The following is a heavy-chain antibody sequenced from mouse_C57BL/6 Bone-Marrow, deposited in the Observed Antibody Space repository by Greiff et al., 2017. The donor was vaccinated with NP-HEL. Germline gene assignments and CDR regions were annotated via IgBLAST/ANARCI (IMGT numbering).Heavy chain of an antibody. Sequence: EVQGVESGGDLVKPGGSLKLSCAASGFTFSSYGMSWVRQTPDKRLEWVATISSGGSYTYYPDSVQGRFTISRDNAKHTLYLQMSSLKSEDTAMYYCARHGYDAMDYWGQGTSVTVSS. CDR3: ARHGYDAMDY. V-gene: IGHV5-6*01. CDR2: ISSGGSYT. J-gene: IGHJ4*01. CDR1: GFTFSSYG.